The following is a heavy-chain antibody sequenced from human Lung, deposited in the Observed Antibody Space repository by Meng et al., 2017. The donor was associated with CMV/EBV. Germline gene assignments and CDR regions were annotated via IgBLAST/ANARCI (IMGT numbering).Heavy chain of an antibody. V-gene: IGHV1-18*01. CDR2: IGDDNGNT. CDR1: GYSLGSFG. J-gene: IGHJ4*02. CDR3: ARAGAAVTTHFDF. Sequence: KASGYSLGSFGITWVRQAPGQGLEWVGWIGDDNGNTNYAQKFQGRVTLTTDTSTRTAYMDLGGLRSDDSAVYYCARAGAAVTTHFDFWGQGTLVTVSS. D-gene: IGHD4-17*01.